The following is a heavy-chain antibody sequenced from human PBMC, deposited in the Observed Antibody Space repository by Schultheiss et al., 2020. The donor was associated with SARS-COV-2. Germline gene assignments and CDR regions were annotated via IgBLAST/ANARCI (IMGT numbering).Heavy chain of an antibody. D-gene: IGHD4-11*01. CDR3: AAETTVTTYGMDV. Sequence: SVKVSCKASGFTFTRSAMQWVRQARGQRLEWIGWIVVGSGNTNYAQKFQERVTITRDMSTSTAYMELSSLRSEDTAVYYCAAETTVTTYGMDVWGQGTTVTVSS. CDR2: IVVGSGNT. CDR1: GFTFTRSA. J-gene: IGHJ6*02. V-gene: IGHV1-58*02.